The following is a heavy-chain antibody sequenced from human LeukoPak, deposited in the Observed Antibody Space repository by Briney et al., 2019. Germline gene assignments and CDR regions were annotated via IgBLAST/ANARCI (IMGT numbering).Heavy chain of an antibody. CDR3: ARDESFDY. CDR2: ISSSSSYI. V-gene: IGHV3-21*01. J-gene: IGHJ4*02. CDR1: GFSLSNYG. Sequence: GGSLRLSCAASGFSLSNYGMHWVRQAPGKGLEWVSSISSSSSYIYYADSVKGRFTISRDNAKNSLYLQMNSLRAEDTAVYYCARDESFDYWGQGTLVTVSS.